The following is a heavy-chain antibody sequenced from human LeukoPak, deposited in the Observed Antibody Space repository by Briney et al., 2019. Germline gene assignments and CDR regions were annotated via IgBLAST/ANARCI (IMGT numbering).Heavy chain of an antibody. V-gene: IGHV4-4*07. J-gene: IGHJ6*02. Sequence: SETLSLTCSVSGGSISNYYWSWIRQPAGKGLEWVGRIYSSGSTNYNPSHKSRVTMSVDTSKNQFSLKLSSVTAADTAVYYCARVVGTRYYHGMDVWGQGTTATVSS. CDR1: GGSISNYY. CDR3: ARVVGTRYYHGMDV. CDR2: IYSSGST. D-gene: IGHD1-7*01.